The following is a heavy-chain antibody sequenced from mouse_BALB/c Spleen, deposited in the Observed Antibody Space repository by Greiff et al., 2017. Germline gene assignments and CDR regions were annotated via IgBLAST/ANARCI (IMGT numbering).Heavy chain of an antibody. V-gene: IGHV5-17*02. J-gene: IGHJ4*01. CDR2: ISSGSSTI. D-gene: IGHD1-1*01. Sequence: EVKLVESGGGLVKPGGSLKLSCAASGFTFSSFGMHWVRQAPEKGLEWVAYISSGSSTIYYADTVKGRFTISRDNPKNTLFLQMTSLRSEDTAMYYCARSELLYYYAMDYWGQGTSVTVSS. CDR3: ARSELLYYYAMDY. CDR1: GFTFSSFG.